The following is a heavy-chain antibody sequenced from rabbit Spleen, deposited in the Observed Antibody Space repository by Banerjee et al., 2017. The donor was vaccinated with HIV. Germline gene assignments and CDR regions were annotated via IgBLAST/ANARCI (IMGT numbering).Heavy chain of an antibody. D-gene: IGHD4-2*01. CDR1: GVSFSDKDV. CDR2: IDVAKYGTT. V-gene: IGHV1S45*01. J-gene: IGHJ4*01. Sequence: EQLEESGGGLVKPEGSLTLTCKASGVSFSDKDVMCWVRQAPGKGLEWIACIDVAKYGTTYYASWAKGRFTISKTSSTPVALHMTSLTVADTATYFCARDAAGREDFNLWGQGTLVTVS. CDR3: ARDAAGREDFNL.